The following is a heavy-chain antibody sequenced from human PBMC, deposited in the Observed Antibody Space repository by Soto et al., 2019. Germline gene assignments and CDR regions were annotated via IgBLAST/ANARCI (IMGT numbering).Heavy chain of an antibody. V-gene: IGHV3-23*01. D-gene: IGHD1-1*01. CDR3: AKEKRTTPCFDF. Sequence: GGSLRLSCVASGITFSTSVMGWVRQAPGKGLEWVSMISDSGSKTYYTDSVKGRFTISRDNSQNTLYLQMNSLRAEDTAVYYCAKEKRTTPCFDFWGQGTLVTVSS. J-gene: IGHJ4*02. CDR2: ISDSGSKT. CDR1: GITFSTSV.